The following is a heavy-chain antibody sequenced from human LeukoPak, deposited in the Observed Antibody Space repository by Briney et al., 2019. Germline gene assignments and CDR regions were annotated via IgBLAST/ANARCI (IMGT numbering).Heavy chain of an antibody. V-gene: IGHV4-34*01. CDR1: GGSFSGYY. CDR3: AMGQWLYDDAFGI. Sequence: PSETLSLTCAVYGGSFSGYYWSWIRQPPGKGLEWIGEINHSGSTNYNPSLKSRVTISVDTSKNQFSLKLSSVTAADTAVYYCAMGQWLYDDAFGIWSQGTMVTVSS. CDR2: INHSGST. D-gene: IGHD6-19*01. J-gene: IGHJ3*02.